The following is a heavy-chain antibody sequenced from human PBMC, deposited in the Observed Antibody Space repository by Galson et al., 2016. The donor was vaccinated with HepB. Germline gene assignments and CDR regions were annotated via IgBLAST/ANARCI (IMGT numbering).Heavy chain of an antibody. Sequence: TLSLTCTVSGGIRGGDFYWSWIRQHPGKGLEWVGYIFSSGSTRYNPSPRSRAAISVDASKDQFSLRLDFVTAADTAMYYCARFVVRGVLFDYWGQGTLVTVSS. D-gene: IGHD3-10*01. CDR1: GGIRGGDFY. CDR2: IFSSGST. CDR3: ARFVVRGVLFDY. V-gene: IGHV4-31*03. J-gene: IGHJ4*02.